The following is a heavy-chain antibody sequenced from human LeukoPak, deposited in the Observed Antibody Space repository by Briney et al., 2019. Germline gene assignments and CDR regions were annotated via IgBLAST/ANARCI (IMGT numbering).Heavy chain of an antibody. CDR2: ISWNSGSI. Sequence: GGSLRLSCAASGFTFDDYAMHWVRQAPGKGLEWVSGISWNSGSIGYADSVKGRFTISRDNAKNSLYLQMNTLTVEDTAVYFCARIGKSGWNFDHWGQGTLVTVSS. CDR1: GFTFDDYA. CDR3: ARIGKSGWNFDH. J-gene: IGHJ4*02. V-gene: IGHV3-9*01. D-gene: IGHD6-19*01.